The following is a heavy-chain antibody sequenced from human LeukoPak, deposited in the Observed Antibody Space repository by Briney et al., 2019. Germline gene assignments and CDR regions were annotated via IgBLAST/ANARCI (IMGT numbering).Heavy chain of an antibody. CDR2: MYYSGST. V-gene: IGHV4-30-4*08. D-gene: IGHD3-22*01. J-gene: IGHJ5*02. CDR1: GFTFSSYA. Sequence: LRLSCAASGFTFSSYAMSWVRQPPGKGLEWIGYMYYSGSTYYNPSLKSRATISVDTSKNQFSLKLSSVTAADTAVYYCARPYYYDSRIDPWGQGTLVTVSS. CDR3: ARPYYYDSRIDP.